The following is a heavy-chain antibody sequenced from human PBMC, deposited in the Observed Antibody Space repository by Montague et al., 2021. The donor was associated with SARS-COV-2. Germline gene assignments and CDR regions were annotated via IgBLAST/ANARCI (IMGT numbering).Heavy chain of an antibody. CDR2: ISYDGSNK. CDR3: ARERFLPGYSEIGY. V-gene: IGHV3-30*04. J-gene: IGHJ4*02. CDR1: GFTFGSYA. Sequence: SLRLSCAASGFTFGSYAMHWVRQAPGKGLEWVAVISYDGSNKYYADSVKGRFTISRDNSKNTLYLQMNSLRAEDTAVYYCARERFLPGYSEIGYWGQGTLVTVSS. D-gene: IGHD5-18*01.